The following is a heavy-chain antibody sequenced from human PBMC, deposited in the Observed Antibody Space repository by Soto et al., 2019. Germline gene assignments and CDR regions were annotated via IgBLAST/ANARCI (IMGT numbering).Heavy chain of an antibody. V-gene: IGHV1-2*02. Sequence: ASVKVSCKASGYTFIDYYMHWVRQAPGQGLEWVGCINPNSGDTNYAQKFQGRVTMTRDTSINTAYKELTRLRSDDTAVYYCAGPQVVESDYYYYGLDVSGQGTTVTVSS. CDR1: GYTFIDYY. CDR3: AGPQVVESDYYYYGLDV. D-gene: IGHD2-15*01. CDR2: INPNSGDT. J-gene: IGHJ6*02.